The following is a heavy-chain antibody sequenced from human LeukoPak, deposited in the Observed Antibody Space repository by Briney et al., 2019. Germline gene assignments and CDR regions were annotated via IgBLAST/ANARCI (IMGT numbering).Heavy chain of an antibody. Sequence: PGGSLRLSCAASGFTFSSYWMHWVRQAPGRGLVWVSRNSDGSRTTYADSVKGRFTISRDNAKNTLYLQMNSLRAEDTAVYYCAKLGGIVGATSPDYWGQGTLVTVSS. D-gene: IGHD1-26*01. CDR2: NSDGSRT. V-gene: IGHV3-74*01. CDR1: GFTFSSYW. J-gene: IGHJ4*02. CDR3: AKLGGIVGATSPDY.